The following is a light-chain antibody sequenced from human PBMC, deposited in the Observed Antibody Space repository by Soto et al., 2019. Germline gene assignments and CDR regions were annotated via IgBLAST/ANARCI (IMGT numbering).Light chain of an antibody. CDR2: GAS. V-gene: IGKV3D-7*01. CDR3: EQDNNWFSIT. Sequence: EIGLTQSPGTVSLSPGERATLSCRASQSVSSSYLAWYQQKPGQAPRLLIYGASTRATGIPARFSGSGFGTEFTLTISILQPEDFAVYYCEQDNNWFSITFGQGTRLEIK. J-gene: IGKJ5*01. CDR1: QSVSSSY.